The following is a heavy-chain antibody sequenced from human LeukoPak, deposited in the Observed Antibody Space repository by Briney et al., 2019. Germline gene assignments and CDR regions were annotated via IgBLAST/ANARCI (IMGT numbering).Heavy chain of an antibody. CDR1: GGSFSGYY. Sequence: SETLSLTCAVYGGSFSGYYWSWIRQPPGKGLEWIGEINHSGSTDYNPSLKSRVTISVDTSKNQFSLKLSSVTAADTAVYYCARDRYFDYWGQGTLVTVSS. CDR2: INHSGST. CDR3: ARDRYFDY. J-gene: IGHJ4*02. V-gene: IGHV4-34*01.